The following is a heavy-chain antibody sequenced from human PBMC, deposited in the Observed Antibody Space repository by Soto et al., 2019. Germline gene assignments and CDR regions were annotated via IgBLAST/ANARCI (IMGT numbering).Heavy chain of an antibody. J-gene: IGHJ6*02. CDR1: GFRFDDYA. CDR2: ISWSNNDI. V-gene: IGHV3-9*01. Sequence: EVQLVESGGGLVQPGRSLRLSCAASGFRFDDYAMHWVRQAPGKGLEWVSGISWSNNDIKYADSVKGRFTISRDNARNSLYMQMNRLRPEDTALYYCVKDIRPTRYYGMDVWGQGTTVTVSS. CDR3: VKDIRPTRYYGMDV. D-gene: IGHD6-6*01.